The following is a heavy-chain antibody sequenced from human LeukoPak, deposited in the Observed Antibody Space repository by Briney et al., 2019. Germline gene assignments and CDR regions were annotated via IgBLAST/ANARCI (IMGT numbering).Heavy chain of an antibody. CDR3: ARSGRNTGGSGSPYKYTAPGHFLEY. Sequence: PSETLSLTCAVYSGSFSGYYWNWLRQPPGKGLEWIGEINHSGSRNYNPSLKSRVTISVDTSKNQFSLKLRSVTAADTAVYYCARSGRNTGGSGSPYKYTAPGHFLEYWGQGTLVTVSS. D-gene: IGHD3-10*01. J-gene: IGHJ4*02. CDR1: SGSFSGYY. V-gene: IGHV4-34*01. CDR2: INHSGSR.